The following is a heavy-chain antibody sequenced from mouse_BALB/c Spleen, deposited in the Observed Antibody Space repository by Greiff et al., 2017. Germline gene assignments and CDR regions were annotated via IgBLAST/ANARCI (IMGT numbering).Heavy chain of an antibody. CDR3: TRGITTANNY. Sequence: QVQLQQSGAELVRPGASVTLSCKASGYTFTDYEMHWVKQTPVHGLEWIGAIDPETGGTAYNQKFKGKATLTADKSSSTAYMELRSLTSEDSAVYYCTRGITTANNYWGQGTTLTVSS. D-gene: IGHD1-2*01. CDR1: GYTFTDYE. J-gene: IGHJ2*01. V-gene: IGHV1-15*01. CDR2: IDPETGGT.